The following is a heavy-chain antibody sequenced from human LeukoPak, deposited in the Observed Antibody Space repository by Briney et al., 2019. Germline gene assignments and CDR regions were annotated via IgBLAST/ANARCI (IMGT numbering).Heavy chain of an antibody. Sequence: SETLSLTCTVSGGSISSYYWSWLRQPAGKGLEWIGRIYTSGSTNYNPSLKSRVTMSVDTSKNQFSLKLSSVTAADTAVYYCARGVRYYDSSGYYLDYWGQGTLVTVSS. CDR2: IYTSGST. CDR1: GGSISSYY. J-gene: IGHJ4*02. V-gene: IGHV4-4*07. D-gene: IGHD3-22*01. CDR3: ARGVRYYDSSGYYLDY.